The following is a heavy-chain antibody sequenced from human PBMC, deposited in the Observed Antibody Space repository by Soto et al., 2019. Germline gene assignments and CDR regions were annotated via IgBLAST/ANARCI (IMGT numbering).Heavy chain of an antibody. CDR1: GFTFSSYA. CDR2: ISAGSEGA. V-gene: IGHV3-23*01. Sequence: GGSLRLSCAASGFTFSSYAMSWVRQAPGKGLEWVSAISAGSEGAYYADSVKGRFTISRDNSKNTLYLQMNSLRAEDTAVYYCARQAVADLRAFDPWGQGTLVTVSS. CDR3: ARQAVADLRAFDP. J-gene: IGHJ5*02. D-gene: IGHD6-19*01.